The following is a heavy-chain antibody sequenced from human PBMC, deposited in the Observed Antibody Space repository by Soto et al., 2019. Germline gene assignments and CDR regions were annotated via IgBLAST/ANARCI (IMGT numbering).Heavy chain of an antibody. J-gene: IGHJ4*02. CDR1: GFTFSSYS. CDR3: ARDPCIVGATKTYDY. Sequence: GGSLRLSCAASGFTFSSYSMNWVRQAPGKGLEWVSSISSSSSYIYYADSVKGRFTISRDNAKNSLYLQMNSLRAEDTAVYYCARDPCIVGATKTYDYWGQGTLVTVSS. V-gene: IGHV3-21*01. D-gene: IGHD1-26*01. CDR2: ISSSSSYI.